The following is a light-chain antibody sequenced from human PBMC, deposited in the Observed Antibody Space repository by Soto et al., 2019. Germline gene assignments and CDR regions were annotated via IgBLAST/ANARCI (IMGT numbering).Light chain of an antibody. CDR2: KAS. CDR1: QSIKNW. Sequence: DIQMTQSPSTLSASVGDRVTITCRASQSIKNWLAWYQQKPGEAPKLLIYKASTLESGVPSRFSGSGSGTEFTLTISCLQPDDVATYYCQQYNSYSPTFGQGTKVEVK. V-gene: IGKV1-5*03. J-gene: IGKJ1*01. CDR3: QQYNSYSPT.